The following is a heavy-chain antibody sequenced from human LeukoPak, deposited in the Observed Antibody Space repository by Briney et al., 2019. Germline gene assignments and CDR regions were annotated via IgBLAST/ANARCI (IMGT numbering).Heavy chain of an antibody. V-gene: IGHV4-38-2*02. CDR2: IYHSGTT. J-gene: IGHJ3*02. Sequence: PSETLSLTCTVSGYSISSGYYWGWIRQPPGKGLEWIGSIYHSGTTYYNPSLKSRVTISVDSSKNQFSLTLSSVAAADTAVYYCAGNRDAYFLNAFDIWGQGTMVTVSS. CDR3: AGNRDAYFLNAFDI. D-gene: IGHD5-24*01. CDR1: GYSISSGYY.